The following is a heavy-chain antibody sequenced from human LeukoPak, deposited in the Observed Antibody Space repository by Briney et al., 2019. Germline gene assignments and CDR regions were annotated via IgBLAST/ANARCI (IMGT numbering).Heavy chain of an antibody. CDR3: AKDQDPNCGGDCYSFDY. CDR2: ISYDGSNK. J-gene: IGHJ4*02. V-gene: IGHV3-30*18. D-gene: IGHD2-21*02. CDR1: GFTLSSYG. Sequence: GGSLRLSCAASGFTLSSYGMHWVRQAPGKGLEWVAVISYDGSNKYYADSVKGRFTISRDNSKNTLYLQMNSLRAEDTAVYYCAKDQDPNCGGDCYSFDYWGQGTLVTVSS.